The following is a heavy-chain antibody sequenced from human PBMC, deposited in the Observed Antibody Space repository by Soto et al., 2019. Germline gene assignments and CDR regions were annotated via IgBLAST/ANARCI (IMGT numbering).Heavy chain of an antibody. CDR2: INPTGGST. D-gene: IGHD1-26*01. V-gene: IGHV1-46*03. CDR3: TRGLGAGDY. Sequence: QVQLVQSGAEVKKPGASVKVSCEASGYIFINYYIHWVRQAPGQGLEWVGIINPTGGSTNYAQKFQGRVTMTRDTSTSTVQMELSSLRPEDTDVYYCTRGLGAGDYWGQGTLVTVSS. J-gene: IGHJ4*02. CDR1: GYIFINYY.